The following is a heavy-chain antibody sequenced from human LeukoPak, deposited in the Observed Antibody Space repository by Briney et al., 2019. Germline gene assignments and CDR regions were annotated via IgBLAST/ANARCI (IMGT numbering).Heavy chain of an antibody. CDR1: GFTFSSYA. Sequence: GGSLRLSCAASGFTFSSYAMSWVRQAPGKGLEWVSAISGSGGSTHYADSVKGRFTISRDNAKNTLYLQMNSLRAEDTAVYYCAKDPSGWYRGYFDYWGQGTLVTVSS. D-gene: IGHD6-19*01. CDR3: AKDPSGWYRGYFDY. V-gene: IGHV3-23*01. J-gene: IGHJ4*02. CDR2: ISGSGGST.